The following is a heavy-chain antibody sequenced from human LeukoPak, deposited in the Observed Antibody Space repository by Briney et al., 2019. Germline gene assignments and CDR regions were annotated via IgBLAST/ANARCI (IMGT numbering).Heavy chain of an antibody. Sequence: GGSLRLSCAASGFTFDDYAMHWVRHAPGKGLEWVSGISWNSGSIGYADSVKGRFTISRDNAKNSLYLQMNSLRAEDTALYYCAKGYSYEYYFDYWGQGTLVTVSS. CDR3: AKGYSYEYYFDY. D-gene: IGHD5-18*01. J-gene: IGHJ4*02. CDR2: ISWNSGSI. CDR1: GFTFDDYA. V-gene: IGHV3-9*01.